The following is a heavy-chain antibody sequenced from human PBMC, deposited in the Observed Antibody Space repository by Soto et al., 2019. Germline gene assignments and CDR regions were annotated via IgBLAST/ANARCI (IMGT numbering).Heavy chain of an antibody. V-gene: IGHV3-53*01. Sequence: DVQLVESGGGLIQPGESLRLSCAAFGLTVSGKKYVAWGRQAPGKGVEWVAVLYDVDGSFYADSVKGRFTTSSDSSKTTVYLQMNGLRPDDTAVYYCASWHEREHAYDVWGQGTTVTVSS. CDR1: GLTVSGKKY. D-gene: IGHD1-1*01. J-gene: IGHJ3*01. CDR3: ASWHEREHAYDV. CDR2: LYDVDGS.